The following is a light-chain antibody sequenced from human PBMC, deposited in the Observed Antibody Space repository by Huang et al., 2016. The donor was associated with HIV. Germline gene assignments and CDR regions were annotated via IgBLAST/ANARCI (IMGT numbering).Light chain of an antibody. CDR3: QQYDSLPRT. J-gene: IGKJ3*01. Sequence: DIQMTQSPSSLSESIGDRVTITCRASRHIYSYLNWYQHRPGKAPKLLIYDAANLEVGVPSRFSGSGSGRNFTLIISSLQPEDFATYYCQQYDSLPRTFGPGTKV. CDR1: RHIYSY. V-gene: IGKV1-33*01. CDR2: DAA.